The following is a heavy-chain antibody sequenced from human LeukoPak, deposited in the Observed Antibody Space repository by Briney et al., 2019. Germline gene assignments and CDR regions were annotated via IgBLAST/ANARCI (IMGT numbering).Heavy chain of an antibody. D-gene: IGHD6-13*01. CDR2: ISSSSSYI. CDR3: AREYSSSWYGYFQH. CDR1: GFTFSSYS. Sequence: GGSLRLSCAASGFTFSSYSMNWVRQAPGKGLEWVSSISSSSSYIYYADSVKGRFTISRDNAKNSLYLQMNSLRAEDTAVYYCAREYSSSWYGYFQHWGQGTLVTVYS. J-gene: IGHJ1*01. V-gene: IGHV3-21*01.